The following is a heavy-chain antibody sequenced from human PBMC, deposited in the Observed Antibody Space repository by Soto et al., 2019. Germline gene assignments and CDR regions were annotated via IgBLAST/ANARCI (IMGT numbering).Heavy chain of an antibody. Sequence: PGGSLRLSCAASGFTFGCSAMHWVRQSSGKGLERVGHIRSKTNSYATAYAESVKGRFTISRDDSMNTAYLQMNSLKTEDTAVYFCTRQTDAVQWLVVPTDYNFDYWGQGTLVTVSS. D-gene: IGHD6-19*01. CDR2: IRSKTNSYAT. CDR1: GFTFGCSA. V-gene: IGHV3-73*01. J-gene: IGHJ4*02. CDR3: TRQTDAVQWLVVPTDYNFDY.